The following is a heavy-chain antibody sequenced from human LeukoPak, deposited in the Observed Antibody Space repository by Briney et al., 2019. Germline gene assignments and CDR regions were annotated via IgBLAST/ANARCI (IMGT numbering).Heavy chain of an antibody. CDR1: GGSISSGGYY. D-gene: IGHD3-22*01. CDR2: IYYSGST. V-gene: IGHV4-31*03. Sequence: PSQTLSLTRTVSGGSISSGGYYWSWIRQHPGKGLEWIGYIYYSGSTYYNPSLKSRVTISVDTSKNQFSLKLSSVTAADTAVYYCARGNYDSSGYYYSYYYYYMDVWGKGTTVTVSS. J-gene: IGHJ6*03. CDR3: ARGNYDSSGYYYSYYYYYMDV.